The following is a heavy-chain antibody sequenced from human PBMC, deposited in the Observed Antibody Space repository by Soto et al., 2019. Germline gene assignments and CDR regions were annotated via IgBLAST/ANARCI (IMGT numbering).Heavy chain of an antibody. D-gene: IGHD3-16*01. CDR3: AKARLWGGDGYNSYYYNAMDV. Sequence: PGGSLRLSCAASGFTFEDYAMHWVRQAPGKGLEWISSISWDSVNIDYVDSVKGRFTISRDNAKNSLYLQMNSLRPEDTALYYCAKARLWGGDGYNSYYYNAMDVWGQGTTVTVS. V-gene: IGHV3-9*01. CDR1: GFTFEDYA. CDR2: ISWDSVNI. J-gene: IGHJ6*02.